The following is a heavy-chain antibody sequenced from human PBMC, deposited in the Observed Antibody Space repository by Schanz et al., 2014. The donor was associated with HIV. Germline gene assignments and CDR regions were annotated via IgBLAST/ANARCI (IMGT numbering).Heavy chain of an antibody. CDR1: EYIFTDHY. V-gene: IGHV1-2*02. CDR2: FNPYSGGR. Sequence: QVQLVQSGTEVKRPGASVKVSCKASEYIFTDHYIQWVRQAPGHGLGWMGWFNPYSGGRIYAQQFQGRVVMTRDTSISTAYMELSGLTADDTAVYYCARGVKDYYYALDVWGQGTTVIVSS. J-gene: IGHJ6*02. D-gene: IGHD2-8*01. CDR3: ARGVKDYYYALDV.